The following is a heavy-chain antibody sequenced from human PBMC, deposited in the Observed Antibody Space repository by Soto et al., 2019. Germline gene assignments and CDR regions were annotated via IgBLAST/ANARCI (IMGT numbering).Heavy chain of an antibody. V-gene: IGHV1-69*13. CDR1: GGTFSSYA. CDR2: IIPIFGTA. CDR3: APGTGQFDP. J-gene: IGHJ5*02. Sequence: SVEVSCEASGGTFSSYAISWVRQAPGQGLEGMGGIIPIFGTANYAQKFQGRVTITADESTSTAYMELSSLRSEDTAVYYCAPGTGQFDPWGQGTLVTVSS. D-gene: IGHD1-1*01.